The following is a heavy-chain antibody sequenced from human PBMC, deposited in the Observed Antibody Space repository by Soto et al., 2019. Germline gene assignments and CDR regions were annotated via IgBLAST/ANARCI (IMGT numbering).Heavy chain of an antibody. CDR3: ATGTWRGDAFDI. CDR2: FDPEDGET. V-gene: IGHV1-24*01. Sequence: ASVKVSCKVSGYTLTELSMHWVRQAPGKGLEWMGGFDPEDGETIYAQKFQGRVTMTEDTSTDTAYMELSSLRSEDTAVYYCATGTWRGDAFDIWGQGTMVTVSS. D-gene: IGHD3-10*01. CDR1: GYTLTELS. J-gene: IGHJ3*02.